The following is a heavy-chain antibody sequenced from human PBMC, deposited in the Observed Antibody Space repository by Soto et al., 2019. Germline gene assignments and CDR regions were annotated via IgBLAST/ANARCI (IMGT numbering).Heavy chain of an antibody. J-gene: IGHJ6*02. D-gene: IGHD3-10*01. Sequence: QVQLVESGGGVVQPWTSLRLSCAASGFTFSSYGMHWVRQAPGKGLEWVAVISYNGGKKYYGDSVKGRFTISRDNSEKMMYLQMNRLRAEDTAVYYCAKDHVGYYNGMDVWGQGTTVTVSS. CDR3: AKDHVGYYNGMDV. V-gene: IGHV3-30*18. CDR1: GFTFSSYG. CDR2: ISYNGGKK.